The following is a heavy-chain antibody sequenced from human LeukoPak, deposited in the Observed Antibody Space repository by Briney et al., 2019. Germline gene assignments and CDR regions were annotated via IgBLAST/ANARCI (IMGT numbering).Heavy chain of an antibody. D-gene: IGHD5-12*01. CDR3: ARAGSSGYDYFAY. CDR2: ISSSTSYT. J-gene: IGHJ4*02. CDR1: GFPFSDYY. Sequence: GGSLRLSCAASGFPFSDYYMSWIRQAPGKGLEWVSYISSSTSYTNYADSVKGRFTISRDNANNSLYLQMNSLRVEDTAVYYCARAGSSGYDYFAYWGQGTLVTVSS. V-gene: IGHV3-11*06.